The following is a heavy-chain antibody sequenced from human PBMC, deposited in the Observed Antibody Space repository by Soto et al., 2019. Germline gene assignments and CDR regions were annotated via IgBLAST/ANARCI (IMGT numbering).Heavy chain of an antibody. CDR2: IDPRDSYA. CDR3: VRQYMVAARNSPYYLDL. D-gene: IGHD2-15*01. Sequence: PGESLKISCKGSGYSFINYWINWVRQMPDKGLEWMGRIDPRDSYANYSPSFQGHVTISIDKSINTAYLQWSSLKASDTAIYYCVRQYMVAARNSPYYLDLWCQGILVTVSS. J-gene: IGHJ4*02. V-gene: IGHV5-10-1*01. CDR1: GYSFINYW.